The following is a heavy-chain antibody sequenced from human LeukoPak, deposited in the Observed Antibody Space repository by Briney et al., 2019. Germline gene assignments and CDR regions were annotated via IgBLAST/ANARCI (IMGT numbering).Heavy chain of an antibody. CDR3: ARGKYYYYGMDV. V-gene: IGHV3-53*04. J-gene: IGHJ6*02. Sequence: GGSLRLSCAASGFTFSSYSMNWVRQAPGKGLEWVSVIYSGGSTYYADSVKGRFTISRHNSKNTLYLQMNSLRAEDTAVYYCARGKYYYYGMDVWGQGTTVTVSS. CDR1: GFTFSSYS. CDR2: IYSGGST.